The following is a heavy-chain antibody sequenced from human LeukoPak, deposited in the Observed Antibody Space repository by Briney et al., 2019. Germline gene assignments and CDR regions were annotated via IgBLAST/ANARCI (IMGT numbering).Heavy chain of an antibody. Sequence: GGSLRLSCAASGFTFSSYWMNWVRQAPGKGLEWVSSISTSSSYIYYADSVKGRFTISRDNARNSLSLQVSRLRAEDTAVYYCVKSSTNYGGWFDSWGQGTLVTVSS. V-gene: IGHV3-21*01. CDR1: GFTFSSYW. CDR2: ISTSSSYI. CDR3: VKSSTNYGGWFDS. D-gene: IGHD4/OR15-4a*01. J-gene: IGHJ5*01.